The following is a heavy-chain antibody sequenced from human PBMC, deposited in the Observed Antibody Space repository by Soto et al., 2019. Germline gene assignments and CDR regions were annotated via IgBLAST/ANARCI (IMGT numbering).Heavy chain of an antibody. Sequence: PSETLSLTCTVSGASISSDDYYWTWIRQPPGKGLEWIGYIYYSGSTYYNPSLKSRVTISVDTSKNQFSLKLSSVTAADTAVYYCARDNYYYGSGSYYNGNNWFDPWGQGTLVTVSS. CDR2: IYYSGST. CDR3: ARDNYYYGSGSYYNGNNWFDP. J-gene: IGHJ5*02. D-gene: IGHD3-10*01. V-gene: IGHV4-30-4*01. CDR1: GASISSDDYY.